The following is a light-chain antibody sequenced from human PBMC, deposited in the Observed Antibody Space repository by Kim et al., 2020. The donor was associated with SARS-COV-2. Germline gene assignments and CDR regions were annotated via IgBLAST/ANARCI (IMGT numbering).Light chain of an antibody. CDR3: QQYYTTPLP. J-gene: IGKJ3*01. V-gene: IGKV4-1*01. Sequence: DIVMTQSPDSLAVSLGERATINCKSSQSVLYSSNNKNYLAWYQQKPGQPPKLLIYWASTRKSGVPDRFSGSGSGTDFTLTISSLQAEDVAVYYCQQYYTTPLPFGPGTKVDIK. CDR2: WAS. CDR1: QSVLYSSNNKNY.